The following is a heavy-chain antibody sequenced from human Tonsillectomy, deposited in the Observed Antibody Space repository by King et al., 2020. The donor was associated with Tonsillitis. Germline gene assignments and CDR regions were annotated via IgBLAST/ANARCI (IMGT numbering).Heavy chain of an antibody. J-gene: IGHJ4*02. CDR3: AREGAAFDY. CDR1: GFSFSSYS. V-gene: IGHV3-48*01. Sequence: EVQLVESGGGFVQPGGSLRLSCAASGFSFSSYSMNWVRQASGKGLEWGSYIRTFRSTIHYADSWQGRFTTSRDNAKNSLYLQMHSLRVEDTAMYYCAREGAAFDYWGQGTLVTVSS. CDR2: IRTFRSTI. D-gene: IGHD1-26*01.